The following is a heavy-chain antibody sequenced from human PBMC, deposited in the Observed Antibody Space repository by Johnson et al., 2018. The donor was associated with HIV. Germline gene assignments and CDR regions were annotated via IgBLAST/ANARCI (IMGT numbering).Heavy chain of an antibody. D-gene: IGHD3-22*01. CDR1: GFTFSGSA. J-gene: IGHJ3*01. CDR2: IRSKANSYAT. Sequence: VQLVESGGGLVQPGGSLKLSCAASGFTFSGSAMHWVRQASGKGLEWVGRIRSKANSYATAYAASVKGRFTISRDDSKNTAYLQMNSLKTEDTAVYYCAYYYDRTLVWGQGTMVTVSS. CDR3: AYYYDRTLV. V-gene: IGHV3-73*01.